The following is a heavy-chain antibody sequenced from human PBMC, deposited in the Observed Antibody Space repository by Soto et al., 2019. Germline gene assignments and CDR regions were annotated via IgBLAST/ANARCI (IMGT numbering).Heavy chain of an antibody. CDR2: ISAYNGNT. D-gene: IGHD3-22*01. J-gene: IGHJ4*02. CDR3: ARDVGYYYDSSGYSYFDY. V-gene: IGHV1-18*04. CDR1: GYTFTSYG. Sequence: ASVKVSCKASGYTFTSYGISWVRQAPGQGLAWMGWISAYNGNTNYAQKLQGRVNMTTDTSTSTAYMELRSLRSDDRAVYYCARDVGYYYDSSGYSYFDYWGQGTLVTVSS.